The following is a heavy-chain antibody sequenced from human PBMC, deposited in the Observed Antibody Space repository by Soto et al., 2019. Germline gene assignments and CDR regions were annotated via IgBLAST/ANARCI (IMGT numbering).Heavy chain of an antibody. CDR1: GYPFTKYD. Sequence: QVQLVQSGAEVKKPGASVKVSCKASGYPFTKYDINWVRQATGQELEWMGWINPNSGNTGYSQKFQGRVTMTRNTSISTAYMELSSLRFDDTAVYYCARSPPRVEKTSYAGGWFDPWRQGTLVTVSS. V-gene: IGHV1-8*01. CDR2: INPNSGNT. CDR3: ARSPPRVEKTSYAGGWFDP. D-gene: IGHD1-26*01. J-gene: IGHJ5*02.